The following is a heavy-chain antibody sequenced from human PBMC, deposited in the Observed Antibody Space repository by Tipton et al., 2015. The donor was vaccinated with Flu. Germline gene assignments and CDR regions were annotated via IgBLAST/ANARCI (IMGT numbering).Heavy chain of an antibody. CDR2: IYYSGST. D-gene: IGHD5-18*01. V-gene: IGHV4-39*07. CDR3: ARERDTGAYYFDY. J-gene: IGHJ4*02. Sequence: TLSLSCTVSGGSISSSSYYWGWIRQPPGKGLEWIGSIYYSGSTDYNPSLKSRVTRSVDTSKNQFSLKLSSVTAADTAVYYCARERDTGAYYFDYWGQGTLVTVSS. CDR1: GGSISSSSYY.